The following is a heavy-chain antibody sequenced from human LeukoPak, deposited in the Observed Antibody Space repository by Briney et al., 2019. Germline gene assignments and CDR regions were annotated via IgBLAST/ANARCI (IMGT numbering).Heavy chain of an antibody. Sequence: SETLSLTCTVSGGSISSYYWSWIRQPPGKGLEGFGYIYYSGSTTYNPSLKSRVTISVDTSKNQFSLKLSSVTAADTAVYYCARDLLDGDYAYDAFDIWGQGTMVTVSS. D-gene: IGHD4-17*01. J-gene: IGHJ3*02. CDR2: IYYSGST. CDR3: ARDLLDGDYAYDAFDI. CDR1: GGSISSYY. V-gene: IGHV4-59*01.